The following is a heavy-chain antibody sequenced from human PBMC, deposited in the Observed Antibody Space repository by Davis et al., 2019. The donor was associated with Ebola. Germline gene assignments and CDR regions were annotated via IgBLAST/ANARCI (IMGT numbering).Heavy chain of an antibody. CDR1: GFTFSSYD. J-gene: IGHJ4*02. D-gene: IGHD3-3*01. CDR2: IGTAGDT. V-gene: IGHV3-13*01. CDR3: TRAGFGSNYFDY. Sequence: GGSLRLSCAASGFTFSSYDMHWVRQATGKRLEWVSAIGTAGDTYYPGSVKGRFTISRANAKSSLYLQMNSLRAEDTAVYYCTRAGFGSNYFDYWGQGTLVTVSS.